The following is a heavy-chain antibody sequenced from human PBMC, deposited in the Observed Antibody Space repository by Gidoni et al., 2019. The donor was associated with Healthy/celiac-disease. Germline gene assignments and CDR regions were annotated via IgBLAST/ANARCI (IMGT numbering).Heavy chain of an antibody. J-gene: IGHJ4*02. Sequence: QLQLQESGSGLVKPSQTLSLTCAVSGGSISSGGYSGSWIRQPPGKGLEWIGYIYHNGSTYYNPSLKSRVTISVDRSKNQCALKLSSVTAADTAVYYCARVAPYIWGSYRYYTLDYWGQGTLVTVSS. CDR3: ARVAPYIWGSYRYYTLDY. D-gene: IGHD3-16*02. CDR1: GGSISSGGYS. CDR2: IYHNGST. V-gene: IGHV4-30-2*01.